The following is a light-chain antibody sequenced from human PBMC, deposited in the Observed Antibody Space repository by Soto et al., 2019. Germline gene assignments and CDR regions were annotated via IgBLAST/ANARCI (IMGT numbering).Light chain of an antibody. CDR1: QSVSSS. CDR2: YAS. V-gene: IGKV3-15*01. Sequence: EMVMTQSPATLSVSPGERATLSCRASQSVSSSLAWYQQRPDQAPRLLIYYASTRAAGIPARFSGSGSGTEFTLTISSLQSEDFAVYYCQQYNNWPGTFGQGTKLEIK. J-gene: IGKJ2*01. CDR3: QQYNNWPGT.